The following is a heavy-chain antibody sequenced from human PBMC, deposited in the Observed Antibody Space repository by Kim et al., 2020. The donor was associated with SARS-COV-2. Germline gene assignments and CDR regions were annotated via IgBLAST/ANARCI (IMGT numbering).Heavy chain of an antibody. CDR2: IYPGDSDT. CDR3: ARLHPSYDFWSGYYSALGYYYGMDV. D-gene: IGHD3-3*01. CDR1: GYSFTSYW. J-gene: IGHJ6*02. Sequence: GESLKISCKGSGYSFTSYWIGWVRQMPGKGLEWMGIIYPGDSDTRYSPSFQGQVTISADKSISTAYLQWSSLQASDTAMYYCARLHPSYDFWSGYYSALGYYYGMDVWGQGTTVTVSS. V-gene: IGHV5-51*01.